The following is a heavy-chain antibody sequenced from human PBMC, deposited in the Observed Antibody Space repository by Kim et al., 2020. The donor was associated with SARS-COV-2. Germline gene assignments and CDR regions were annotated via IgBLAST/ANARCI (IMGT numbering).Heavy chain of an antibody. Sequence: SETLSLTCTVSGDSISSSDYYWAWIRQPPGKGLEWLGSRSYSGRTYYNPSLKSRLTISVDTSKNQVSLQLDSVTAADTAVYYCASPPHSSPGYYGVDVWG. CDR2: RSYSGRT. CDR3: ASPPHSSPGYYGVDV. J-gene: IGHJ6*01. D-gene: IGHD6-13*01. V-gene: IGHV4-39*01. CDR1: GDSISSSDYY.